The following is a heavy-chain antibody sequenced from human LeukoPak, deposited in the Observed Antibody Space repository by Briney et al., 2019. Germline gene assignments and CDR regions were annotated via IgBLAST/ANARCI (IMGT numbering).Heavy chain of an antibody. Sequence: PGGSLRLSCAASGFTFRNYWIHWVRQAPGKGLVWISRIDNDGSDTIYADSVKGRFTISRDNAKNTLYLQMNSLRAEDTAVYYCARGGYHHGFDIWGQGTIVTVSS. D-gene: IGHD5-18*01. CDR3: ARGGYHHGFDI. CDR1: GFTFRNYW. J-gene: IGHJ3*02. V-gene: IGHV3-74*01. CDR2: IDNDGSDT.